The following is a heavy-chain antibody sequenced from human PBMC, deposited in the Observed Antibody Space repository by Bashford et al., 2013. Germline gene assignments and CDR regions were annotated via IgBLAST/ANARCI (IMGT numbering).Heavy chain of an antibody. CDR3: ALDIFPQLLVRGGGQFDY. J-gene: IGHJ4*02. CDR2: VDPIDSYP. Sequence: WVRQMPGKGLEWMGTVDPIDSYPNYNPSFQGHVTISADEFSNTAYLQWDSLRASDTGIYFCALDIFPQLLVRGGGQFDYWGQGTLVTVSS. D-gene: IGHD6-6*01. V-gene: IGHV5-10-1*01.